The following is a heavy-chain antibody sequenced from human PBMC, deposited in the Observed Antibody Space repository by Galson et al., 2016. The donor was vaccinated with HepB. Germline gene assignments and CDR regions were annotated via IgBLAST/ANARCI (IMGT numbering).Heavy chain of an antibody. J-gene: IGHJ4*02. CDR1: GFSFSNYG. V-gene: IGHV3-30*03. D-gene: IGHD1-26*01. CDR2: DSMDGRRK. Sequence: SLRLSCAASGFSFSNYGMHWVRLPPGEGLEWVAADSMDGRRKFYADSVKGRLTISRDNSNNMLFLQMSSLSANDTAVYYCARDLGGTYLYWGQGILVSVSS. CDR3: ARDLGGTYLY.